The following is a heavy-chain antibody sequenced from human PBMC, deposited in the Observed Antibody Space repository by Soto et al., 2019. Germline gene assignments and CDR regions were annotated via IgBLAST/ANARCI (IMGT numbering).Heavy chain of an antibody. CDR3: ARELRGRYSSSWYYYGMDV. CDR1: GGSFSGYY. CDR2: INHSGST. V-gene: IGHV4-34*01. Sequence: PSETLSLTCAVYGGSFSGYYWGWIRQPPGKGLEWIGEINHSGSTNYNPSLKSRVTISVDTSKNQFSLKLSSVTAADTAVYYCARELRGRYSSSWYYYGMDVWGQGTTVTVSS. J-gene: IGHJ6*02. D-gene: IGHD6-13*01.